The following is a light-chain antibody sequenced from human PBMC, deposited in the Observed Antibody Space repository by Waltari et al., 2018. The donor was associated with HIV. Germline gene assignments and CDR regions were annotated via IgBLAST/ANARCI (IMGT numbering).Light chain of an antibody. CDR3: QQYGSSPT. CDR1: QSVSSTY. V-gene: IGKV3D-20*01. CDR2: DAS. J-gene: IGKJ5*01. Sequence: EIVLTPFPATLSFSPGERATLSCGASQSVSSTYLAWYQQKPGRAPRLLIYDASSRATGIPDRFSGSGSGTDFTLTISRLEPEDFAVYYCQQYGSSPTFGLGTRLEIK.